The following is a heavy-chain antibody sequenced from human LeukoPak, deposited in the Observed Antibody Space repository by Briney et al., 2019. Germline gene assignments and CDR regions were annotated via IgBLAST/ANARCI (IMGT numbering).Heavy chain of an antibody. CDR2: VYYSGNT. CDR1: GGSISSYY. D-gene: IGHD4-17*01. Sequence: SETLSLTCTVSGGSISSYYWSWLRQPPGKGLEWIGYVYYSGNTNYNPSLKSRVTISLDTSKNQFSLKMTSVTAADTAVYYCARRTPVTPISFDSWGQGTLVTVSS. V-gene: IGHV4-59*08. CDR3: ARRTPVTPISFDS. J-gene: IGHJ5*01.